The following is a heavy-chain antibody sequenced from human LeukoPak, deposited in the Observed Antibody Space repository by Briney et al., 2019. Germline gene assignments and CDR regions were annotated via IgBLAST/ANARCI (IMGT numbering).Heavy chain of an antibody. CDR1: GFTFSSYG. V-gene: IGHV3-33*06. D-gene: IGHD2-2*02. CDR2: IWYDGSNK. Sequence: GGSLRLSCAASGFTFSSYGMHWVRQAPGKGLEWVAVIWYDGSNKYYADSVKGRFTISRDNSKNTLYLQMNSLRAEDTAVYYCAKDLTDCSSTSCYTSLIDCWGREPWSPSPQ. J-gene: IGHJ4*02. CDR3: AKDLTDCSSTSCYTSLIDC.